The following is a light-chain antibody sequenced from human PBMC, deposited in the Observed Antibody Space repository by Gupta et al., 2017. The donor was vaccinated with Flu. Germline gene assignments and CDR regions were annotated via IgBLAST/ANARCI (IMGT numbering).Light chain of an antibody. Sequence: QSVLTQPPSASGTPGQRVTISCSGSSSNIGSNTVNWYQQLPGTAPKLRIYSNNQRPSGVPDRVAGSKSGTSASRAISGLQSEDEAEDDCAAWDDSLNGRVFGGGTKLTVL. CDR2: SNN. J-gene: IGLJ3*02. CDR3: AAWDDSLNGRV. V-gene: IGLV1-44*01. CDR1: SSNIGSNT.